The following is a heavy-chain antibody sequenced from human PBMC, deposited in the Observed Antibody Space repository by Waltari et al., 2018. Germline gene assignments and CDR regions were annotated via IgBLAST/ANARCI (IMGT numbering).Heavy chain of an antibody. Sequence: QVQLQQWGAGLLKPSETLSLTCAVYGGSFSGYYWSWIRQPPGKGLEWIGEINHSGSTNYNPSLKSRVTISVDTSKNQFSLKLSSVTAADTAVYYCASTGRRDGYNSFGYWGQGTLVTVSS. CDR2: INHSGST. D-gene: IGHD5-12*01. CDR3: ASTGRRDGYNSFGY. V-gene: IGHV4-34*01. CDR1: GGSFSGYY. J-gene: IGHJ4*02.